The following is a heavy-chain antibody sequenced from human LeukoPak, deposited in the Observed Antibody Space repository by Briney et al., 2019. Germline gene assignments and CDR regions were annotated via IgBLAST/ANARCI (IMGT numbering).Heavy chain of an antibody. CDR3: GREGFTNYERELDY. V-gene: IGHV3-33*01. CDR1: GFIFGDYA. Sequence: PGRSLRLSCAAFGFIFGDYAMHWVRQAPGKGLEWVAVIWYEGNNKYYADSVKGRFTTSRDNSKDTLYLQMNSLSPEDTAMYYCGREGFTNYERELDYWGRGTQVTVST. J-gene: IGHJ4*02. CDR2: IWYEGNNK. D-gene: IGHD4/OR15-4a*01.